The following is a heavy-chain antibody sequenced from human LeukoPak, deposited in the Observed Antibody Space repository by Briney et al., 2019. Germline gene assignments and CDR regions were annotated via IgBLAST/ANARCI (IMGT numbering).Heavy chain of an antibody. V-gene: IGHV1-69*13. CDR2: SIPIFGTA. CDR3: ASQYYYDSSGYSPCG. J-gene: IGHJ4*02. Sequence: SVKVSCKASGGTFSSYAISWVRQAPGQGLEWMGESIPIFGTANYAQKFQGRVTITADESTSTAYMELSSLRSEDTAVYYCASQYYYDSSGYSPCGWGQGTLVTVSS. CDR1: GGTFSSYA. D-gene: IGHD3-22*01.